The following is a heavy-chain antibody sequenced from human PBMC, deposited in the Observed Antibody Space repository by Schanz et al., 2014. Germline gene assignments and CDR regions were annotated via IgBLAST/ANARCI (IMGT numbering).Heavy chain of an antibody. CDR1: GFSFTTYA. Sequence: EVQLLESGGGLVQPGGSLRLSCASSGFSFTTYAMSWVRPAPGKWLEWVAYISSSSSTIHYADSVKGRFTISRDNTKNSLFLQLNSLRADYAAVDYCARNRGSWSQNWYFDLWGRGTLVTVSP. V-gene: IGHV3-48*04. D-gene: IGHD1-26*01. CDR2: ISSSSSTI. J-gene: IGHJ2*01. CDR3: ARNRGSWSQNWYFDL.